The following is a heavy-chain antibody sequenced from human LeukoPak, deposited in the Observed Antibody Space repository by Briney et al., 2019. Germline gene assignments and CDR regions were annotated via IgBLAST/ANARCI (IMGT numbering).Heavy chain of an antibody. Sequence: PGESLKISCKGSGYTLTTYWIGWVRQTPGKGLEWMGIIYPSDSDTRYSPSFKGQVTISADKSISTAYLQWTTLEASDTAIYYCARRTLGATYDYWGQGTLVTVSS. V-gene: IGHV5-51*01. D-gene: IGHD1-26*01. CDR1: GYTLTTYW. CDR2: IYPSDSDT. CDR3: ARRTLGATYDY. J-gene: IGHJ4*02.